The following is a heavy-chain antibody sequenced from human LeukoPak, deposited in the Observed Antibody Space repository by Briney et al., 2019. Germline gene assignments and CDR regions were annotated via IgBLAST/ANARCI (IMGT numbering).Heavy chain of an antibody. Sequence: GGSLRLSCAASGFTVSSNYMSWVRQAPGKGLEWVSVIYSGGSTYYADSAKGRFTISRDNSKNTLYLQMNSLRAEDTAVYYCAREAPSGYDYLDYWGQGTLVTVSS. J-gene: IGHJ4*02. CDR2: IYSGGST. D-gene: IGHD5-12*01. CDR1: GFTVSSNY. CDR3: AREAPSGYDYLDY. V-gene: IGHV3-53*01.